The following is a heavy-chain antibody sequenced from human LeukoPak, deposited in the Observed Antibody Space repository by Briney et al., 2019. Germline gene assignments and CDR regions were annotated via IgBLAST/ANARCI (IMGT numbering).Heavy chain of an antibody. D-gene: IGHD3-10*01. V-gene: IGHV1-2*02. CDR3: ARESLIYYAFDY. Sequence: GASVKVSCKASGYTFTGYFMHWVRQAPGQGLEWMGWINPNSGGTNYAQKFQGRVTMTRDTSISTAYMELSRLRSDDTAVYYCARESLIYYAFDYWGQGTLVTVSS. CDR1: GYTFTGYF. CDR2: INPNSGGT. J-gene: IGHJ4*02.